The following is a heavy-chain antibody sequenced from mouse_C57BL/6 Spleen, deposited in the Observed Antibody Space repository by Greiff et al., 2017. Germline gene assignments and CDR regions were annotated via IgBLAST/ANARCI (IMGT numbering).Heavy chain of an antibody. J-gene: IGHJ2*01. CDR3: ARGPNYYGSSYVDY. V-gene: IGHV2-2*01. D-gene: IGHD1-1*01. CDR1: GFSLTSYG. Sequence: VKVVESGPGLVQPSQSLSITCTVSGFSLTSYGVHWVRQSPGKGLEWLGVIWSGGSTDYNAAFISRLSISKDNSKSQVFFKMNSLQADDTAIYYCARGPNYYGSSYVDYWGQGTTLTVSS. CDR2: IWSGGST.